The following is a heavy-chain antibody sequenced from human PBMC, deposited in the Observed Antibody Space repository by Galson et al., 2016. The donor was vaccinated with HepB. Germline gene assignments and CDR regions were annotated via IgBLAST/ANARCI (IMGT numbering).Heavy chain of an antibody. J-gene: IGHJ6*04. CDR2: ISAYYGNT. V-gene: IGHV1-18*01. CDR1: GYTFNTYG. CDR3: ARVGAVAGRRDYYYGMDV. Sequence: SCKASGYTFNTYGVNWVRQAPGQGLEWMGWISAYYGNTDYAQKLQGRVTMTTDTSTSTAYMELRSLRSDDTAVYYCARVGAVAGRRDYYYGMDVWGKGTTVTVSS. D-gene: IGHD6-19*01.